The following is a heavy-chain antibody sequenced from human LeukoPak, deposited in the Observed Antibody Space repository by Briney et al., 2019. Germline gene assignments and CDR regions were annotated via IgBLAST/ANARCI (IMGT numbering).Heavy chain of an antibody. Sequence: GGSLRLSCAASGFTFSIYAMSWVRQAPGKGLEWVSAISGSGGSTYYADSVKGRFTISRDNSKNTLYLQMNSLRAEDTAVYYCARAPPAIFGVVITPYFDYRGQGTLVTVSS. CDR2: ISGSGGST. CDR1: GFTFSIYA. V-gene: IGHV3-23*01. CDR3: ARAPPAIFGVVITPYFDY. D-gene: IGHD3-3*01. J-gene: IGHJ4*02.